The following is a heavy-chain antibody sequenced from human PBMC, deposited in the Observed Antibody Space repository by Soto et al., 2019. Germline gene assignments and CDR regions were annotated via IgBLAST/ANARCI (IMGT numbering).Heavy chain of an antibody. D-gene: IGHD3-3*01. CDR3: TRGSEYDFWSGYL. V-gene: IGHV1-69*06. CDR1: GGTSTRYA. CDR2: IVPMFGTA. J-gene: IGHJ4*02. Sequence: QVQLVQSGAEVKKPGSSVKVSCKAAGGTSTRYAINWVRQAPGQGLEWMGGIVPMFGTAKYAQKFQGRVTITADKSTNIAYMELSSLRSEDTAVYYCTRGSEYDFWSGYLWGQGTLVSVSS.